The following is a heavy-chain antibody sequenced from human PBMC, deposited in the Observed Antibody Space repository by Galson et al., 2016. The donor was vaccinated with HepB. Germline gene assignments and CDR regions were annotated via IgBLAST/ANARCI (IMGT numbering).Heavy chain of an antibody. J-gene: IGHJ6*02. CDR2: IFHSGTT. Sequence: SETLSLTCSVSGVSISNNNWWTWVRQSPGTGLEWIGEIFHSGTTNFNPAFKSRVLMSVDRSTNQFPLTLNFVTAADTAIYYCARALWGKLWNGMDDWGPGITVTVSS. D-gene: IGHD3-16*01. CDR3: ARALWGKLWNGMDD. CDR1: GVSISNNNW. V-gene: IGHV4-4*02.